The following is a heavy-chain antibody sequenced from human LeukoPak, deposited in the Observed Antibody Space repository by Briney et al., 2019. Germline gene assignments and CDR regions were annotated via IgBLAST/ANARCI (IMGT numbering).Heavy chain of an antibody. CDR3: AKARAVAGRPLDY. J-gene: IGHJ4*02. Sequence: SGGSLRLSCAASGFTFDDYAMHWVRHVPGKGLEWVSGISGNSGTVAYADSVKGRFTISRDNAKNSLYLQMNSLKTEDTALYYCAKARAVAGRPLDYWGQGTLVTVSS. D-gene: IGHD6-19*01. V-gene: IGHV3-9*01. CDR1: GFTFDDYA. CDR2: ISGNSGTV.